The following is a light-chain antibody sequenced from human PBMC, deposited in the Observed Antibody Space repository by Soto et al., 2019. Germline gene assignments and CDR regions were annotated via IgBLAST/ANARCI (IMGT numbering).Light chain of an antibody. V-gene: IGKV1-5*03. J-gene: IGKJ1*01. CDR2: QAS. Sequence: DIQMTQSPSTLSASVGDRVTITCRASQSINSWLAWFQQKPGKAPKLLISQASSLESGVPSRFSGSGSETEFTLTISSLQPADFVTYYGQQYKSYSRTFGQGTKVEIK. CDR1: QSINSW. CDR3: QQYKSYSRT.